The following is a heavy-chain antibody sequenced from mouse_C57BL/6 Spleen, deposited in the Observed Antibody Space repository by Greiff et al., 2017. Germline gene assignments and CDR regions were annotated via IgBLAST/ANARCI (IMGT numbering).Heavy chain of an antibody. V-gene: IGHV1-50*01. D-gene: IGHD1-1*02. J-gene: IGHJ2*01. CDR3: ASYYGAYYFDY. CDR2: IDPSDSYT. Sequence: VQLQQPGAELVKPGASVKLSCKASGYTFTSYWMQWVKQRPGQGLEWIGEIDPSDSYTNYNQKFKGKATLTVDTSSSTAYMQLSSLTSEDSACYYCASYYGAYYFDYWGKGTTLTVSS. CDR1: GYTFTSYW.